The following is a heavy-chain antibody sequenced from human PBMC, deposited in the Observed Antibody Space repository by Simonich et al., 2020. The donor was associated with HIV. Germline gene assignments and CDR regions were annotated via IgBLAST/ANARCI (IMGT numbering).Heavy chain of an antibody. V-gene: IGHV3-20*04. CDR3: ARAGQSQTVTMCFDY. CDR1: GFTFDDYG. CDR2: INWKGGSK. D-gene: IGHD4-17*01. Sequence: EVQLVESGGSVIRPGGSLRLSCSASGFTFDDYGMGWVRQAREKGMGWVSNINWKGGSKGYADSVKGRFTISRDNAKNSLYLQMNRLRAEDTALYYCARAGQSQTVTMCFDYWGQGTLVTVSS. J-gene: IGHJ4*02.